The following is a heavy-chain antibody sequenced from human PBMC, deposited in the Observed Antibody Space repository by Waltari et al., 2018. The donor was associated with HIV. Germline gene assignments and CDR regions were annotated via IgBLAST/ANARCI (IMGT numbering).Heavy chain of an antibody. CDR1: GITLSTYA. CDR3: ASEQYSSDWYDNH. Sequence: QVQLVQSGAEGKKPGASVKVSCKASGITLSTYAMHWVRKAPGQRLEWMGWINVGNGNSDYSQKFQGRVTITRDKSASTAYMELSGLRSEDTAVYYCASEQYSSDWYDNHWGQGTLVTVSS. D-gene: IGHD6-19*01. V-gene: IGHV1-3*01. CDR2: INVGNGNS. J-gene: IGHJ5*02.